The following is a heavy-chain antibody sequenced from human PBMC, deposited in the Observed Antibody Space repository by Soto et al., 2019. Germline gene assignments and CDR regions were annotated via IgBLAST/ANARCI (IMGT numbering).Heavy chain of an antibody. Sequence: SETLSLTCTVSGGSISSSSHYWGWIRQPPGKGLEWIGSIYYSGSTYYNPSLKSRVTISIDTSKNQFSLNLTSLTAADTAIYYCARANWYSEYWGQGTLVTVSS. J-gene: IGHJ4*02. V-gene: IGHV4-39*07. CDR3: ARANWYSEY. CDR2: IYYSGST. D-gene: IGHD7-27*01. CDR1: GGSISSSSHY.